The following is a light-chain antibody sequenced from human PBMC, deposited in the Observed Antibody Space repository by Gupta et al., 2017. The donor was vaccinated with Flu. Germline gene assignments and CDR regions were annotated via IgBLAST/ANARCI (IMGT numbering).Light chain of an antibody. V-gene: IGKV3-11*01. CDR3: QQRDTWPPVFT. CDR2: DAS. J-gene: IGKJ2*01. CDR1: QTISNY. Sequence: EVVLTQSPATLSLSLGDRATLACRASQTISNYLARYQQRPGQPPRLLIYDASNRATGIPPRFSGSGSGTDFTLTIDRLEPEDFTVYYCQQRDTWPPVFTFGQGTKLEIK.